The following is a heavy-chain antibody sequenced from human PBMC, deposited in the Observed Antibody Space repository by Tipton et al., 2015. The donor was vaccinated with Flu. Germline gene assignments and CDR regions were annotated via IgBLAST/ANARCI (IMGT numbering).Heavy chain of an antibody. Sequence: VQSGGSLRLSCAASGYTFSDYEMNWVRQAPGKGLEWVSYISSSGSTMNYADSVKGRFTISRDNAENSLFLQMNSLRAEDTAVYYCASSGPYYDSSGYYPPGFDYWGQGTLVTVSS. J-gene: IGHJ4*02. CDR1: GYTFSDYE. CDR3: ASSGPYYDSSGYYPPGFDY. D-gene: IGHD3-22*01. V-gene: IGHV3-48*03. CDR2: ISSSGSTM.